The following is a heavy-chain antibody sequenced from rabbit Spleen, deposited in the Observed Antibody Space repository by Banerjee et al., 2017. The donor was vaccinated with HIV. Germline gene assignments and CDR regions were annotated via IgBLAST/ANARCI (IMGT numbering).Heavy chain of an antibody. V-gene: IGHV1S45*01. J-gene: IGHJ4*01. Sequence: QEQLVESGGGLVKPEGSLKLSCTGSGFSFSNKAVMCWVRQAPGKGLEWIGCINAVTGKPVYASWVNGRFTISKSSSTTVFLQMTSLTAADTATYFCAIDLDGVIGWNFGWWGPGTLVTVS. D-gene: IGHD4-1*01. CDR2: INAVTGKP. CDR3: AIDLDGVIGWNFGW. CDR1: GFSFSNKAV.